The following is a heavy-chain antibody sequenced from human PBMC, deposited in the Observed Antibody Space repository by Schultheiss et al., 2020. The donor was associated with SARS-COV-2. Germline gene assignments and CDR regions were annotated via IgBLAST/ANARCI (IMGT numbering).Heavy chain of an antibody. CDR3: AKDLYGSRWYFDF. J-gene: IGHJ4*02. CDR2: IKSKIEDGTT. D-gene: IGHD2/OR15-2a*01. CDR1: GFTFSSYW. V-gene: IGHV3-15*01. Sequence: GGSLRLSCAASGFTFSSYWMSWVRQAPGKGLEWVGRIKSKIEDGTTDYAAPVKGRFTISRDNSKNTLYLQMNSLGAEDTAVYYCAKDLYGSRWYFDFWGQGTLVTVSS.